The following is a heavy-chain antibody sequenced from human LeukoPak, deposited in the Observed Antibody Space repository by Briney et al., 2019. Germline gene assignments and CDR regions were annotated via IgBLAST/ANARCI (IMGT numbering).Heavy chain of an antibody. J-gene: IGHJ4*02. D-gene: IGHD3-22*01. CDR3: ARCRFYYYDSSGYWVPDY. V-gene: IGHV3-74*01. CDR2: INSDGSST. CDR1: GITFRSYW. Sequence: GGSLRLSCAASGITFRSYWMYWVRQAPRKGLVWVSHINSDGSSTTYADSVKGRFTISRDNAKNTVYLQMNSLRAEDTAVYYCARCRFYYYDSSGYWVPDYWGQGTLVTVSS.